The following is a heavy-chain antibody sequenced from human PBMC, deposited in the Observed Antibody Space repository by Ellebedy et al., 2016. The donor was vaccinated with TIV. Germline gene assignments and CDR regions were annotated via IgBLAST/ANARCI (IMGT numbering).Heavy chain of an antibody. J-gene: IGHJ4*02. CDR3: ARGRPGYGSGSYYSRYYFDY. Sequence: SETLSLTCTVSGGSISSSSYYWGWIRQPPGTGLEWIGSIYYSGSTNYNPSLKSRVTISVDTSKNQFSLKLSSVTAADTAVYYCARGRPGYGSGSYYSRYYFDYWGQGTLVTVSS. D-gene: IGHD3-10*01. CDR1: GGSISSSSYY. V-gene: IGHV4-39*07. CDR2: IYYSGST.